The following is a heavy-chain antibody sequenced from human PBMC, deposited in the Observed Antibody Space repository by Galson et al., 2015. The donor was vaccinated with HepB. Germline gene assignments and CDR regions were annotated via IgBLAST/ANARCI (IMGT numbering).Heavy chain of an antibody. CDR3: ARGISTGLDP. D-gene: IGHD4-17*01. Sequence: WMGWISTYNGKTNYAQRFQGRVTLTTDTATSTTSMELRSLRSDDTAIYYCARGISTGLDPWGQGTLVTVSS. V-gene: IGHV1-18*01. J-gene: IGHJ5*02. CDR2: ISTYNGKT.